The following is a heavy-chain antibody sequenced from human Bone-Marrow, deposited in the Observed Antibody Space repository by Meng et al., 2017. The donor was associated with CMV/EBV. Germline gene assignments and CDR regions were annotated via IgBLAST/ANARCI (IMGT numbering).Heavy chain of an antibody. Sequence: GGSLKISCAASGCTFSNAWMSWVRQAPGKGLEWVGRIKSKTDGGTTDYAAPVKGRFTISRDDSKNTLYLQMNSLKTEDTAVYYCTTDLGSTSYDYYGMDVWGQGTTVTVSS. CDR3: TTDLGSTSYDYYGMDV. CDR2: IKSKTDGGTT. J-gene: IGHJ6*02. V-gene: IGHV3-15*01. D-gene: IGHD2-2*01. CDR1: GCTFSNAW.